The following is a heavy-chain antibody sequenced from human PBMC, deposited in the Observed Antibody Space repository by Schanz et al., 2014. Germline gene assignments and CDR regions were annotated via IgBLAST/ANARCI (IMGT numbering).Heavy chain of an antibody. CDR3: ARDYLFRNHDPATFDP. J-gene: IGHJ5*02. D-gene: IGHD1-1*01. Sequence: QVQLPESGPGLVKPSETLSLTCSVSGVSIISFSWSWIRQAAGKGLEWIGHIDTSGDTNQNPSLNTVSTLPVETSKNEVTHKLTSVTAADTAMYYCARDYLFRNHDPATFDPWGQGTLVTVSS. CDR2: IDTSGDT. V-gene: IGHV4-4*07. CDR1: GVSIISFS.